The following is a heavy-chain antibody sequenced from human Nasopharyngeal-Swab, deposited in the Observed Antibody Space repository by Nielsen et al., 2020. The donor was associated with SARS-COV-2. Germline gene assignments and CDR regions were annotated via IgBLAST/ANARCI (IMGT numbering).Heavy chain of an antibody. Sequence: GESLKTSCAASGFTFSSYAMHWVRHAPGQGLEWMGIINPGGGSARYSQNFQGRVTMTRDTSTSTVYMELSSLRSEDTAVYYCARGGDPREVVAATDCFDPWGQGTLVTVSS. J-gene: IGHJ5*02. V-gene: IGHV1-46*01. D-gene: IGHD2-15*01. CDR1: GFTFSSYA. CDR3: ARGGDPREVVAATDCFDP. CDR2: INPGGGSA.